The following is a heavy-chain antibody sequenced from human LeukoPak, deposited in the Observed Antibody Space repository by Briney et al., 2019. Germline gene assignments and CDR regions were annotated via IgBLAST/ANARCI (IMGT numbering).Heavy chain of an antibody. CDR1: GFTFSSYA. D-gene: IGHD2-2*01. CDR3: ARDERRYCSDSSCYPGDY. CDR2: ISRTSAYI. J-gene: IGHJ4*02. Sequence: GESLRLSCAASGFTFSSYAMKWVRQAPGKGLEWVSAISRTSAYIYYSDSVKGRFTISRDNAKNSVYLQIDSLRAEDTAVYYCARDERRYCSDSSCYPGDYWGQGTLVTVSS. V-gene: IGHV3-21*01.